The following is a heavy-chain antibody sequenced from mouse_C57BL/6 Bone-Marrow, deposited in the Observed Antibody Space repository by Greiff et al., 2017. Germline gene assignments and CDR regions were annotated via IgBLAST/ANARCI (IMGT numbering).Heavy chain of an antibody. CDR2: IDPSDSYT. J-gene: IGHJ1*03. Sequence: QVQLQQPGAELVRPGTSVKLSCKASGYTFTSYWMHWVKQRPGQGLEWIGVIDPSDSYTNYNQKFKGKATLTVDTSSSTAYMQLSSLTSGDSAVYYCARWDYYGSSSTDWYFDVWGTGTTVTVSS. D-gene: IGHD1-1*01. CDR1: GYTFTSYW. V-gene: IGHV1-59*01. CDR3: ARWDYYGSSSTDWYFDV.